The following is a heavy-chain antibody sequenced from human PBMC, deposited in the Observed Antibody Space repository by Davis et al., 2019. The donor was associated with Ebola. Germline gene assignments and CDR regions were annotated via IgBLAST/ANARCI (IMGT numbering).Heavy chain of an antibody. V-gene: IGHV3-23*01. D-gene: IGHD3-3*01. CDR3: AKSGLSFGVVKYHYGMDV. CDR2: ISGSGGST. Sequence: PGGSLRLSCTDSVITFSSYAMTWVRQAPGKGLEWVSAISGSGGSTYYADSVKGRFTISRDNSKKTLYLQINSLRAEDTAVYYCAKSGLSFGVVKYHYGMDVWGKGTTVTVSS. CDR1: VITFSSYA. J-gene: IGHJ6*04.